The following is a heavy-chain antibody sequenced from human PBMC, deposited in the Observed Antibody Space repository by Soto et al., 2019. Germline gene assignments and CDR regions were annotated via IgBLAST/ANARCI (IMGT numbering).Heavy chain of an antibody. CDR2: IFWIGGGT. Sequence: QTGGSLRLSCVVSVSTVDDYAMHLVRQVPGKGLECVSGIFWIGGGTGYADSVKGRFTISRDRAKNSLSLQMNSLRIEDTAVYYCGKDLSPGRLASWAQGTLVTFSS. CDR1: VSTVDDYA. V-gene: IGHV3-9*01. CDR3: GKDLSPGRLAS. J-gene: IGHJ5*02.